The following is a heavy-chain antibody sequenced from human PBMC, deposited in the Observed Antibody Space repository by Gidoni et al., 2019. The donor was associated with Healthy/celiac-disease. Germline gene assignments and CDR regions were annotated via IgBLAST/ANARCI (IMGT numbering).Heavy chain of an antibody. D-gene: IGHD3-10*01. V-gene: IGHV3-66*01. J-gene: IGHJ6*02. Sequence: MSWVRQAPGKGLEWVSVIYSGGSTYYADSVKGRFTISRDNSKNTLYLQMNSLRAEDTAVYYCARVGGSGSSLGRYYYYGMDVWGQGTTVTVSS. CDR3: ARVGGSGSSLGRYYYYGMDV. CDR2: IYSGGST.